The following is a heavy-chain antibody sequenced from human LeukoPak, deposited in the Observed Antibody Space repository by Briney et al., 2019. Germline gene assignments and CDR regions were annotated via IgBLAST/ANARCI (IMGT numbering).Heavy chain of an antibody. CDR2: IYPGDSDT. CDR1: GYSFTSYW. CDR3: ARSYGSGYYYSQGHLGY. Sequence: KPGESLTISCKGSGYSFTSYWIGWVRQMPGKGLEWMGVIYPGDSDTRYSPSFQGQVTISADKSISTAYLQWSSLKASDTAMYYCARSYGSGYYYSQGHLGYWGQGTLVTVSS. D-gene: IGHD3-22*01. J-gene: IGHJ4*02. V-gene: IGHV5-51*03.